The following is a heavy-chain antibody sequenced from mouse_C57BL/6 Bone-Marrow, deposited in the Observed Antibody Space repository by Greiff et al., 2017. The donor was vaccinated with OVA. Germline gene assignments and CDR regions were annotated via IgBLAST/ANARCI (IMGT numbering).Heavy chain of an antibody. D-gene: IGHD1-1*01. V-gene: IGHV1-69*01. CDR3: ASYGSWLYAMDY. CDR2: IDPSDSYT. Sequence: QVQLQQPGAEPVMPGALVKLFCKASGYTFTSYWMHWVKQRTGPGPEWIGEIDPSDSYTNNNQKFKGKSTMTVDKSSSTAYMQLSSLTSEDSAVYYCASYGSWLYAMDYWGQGTSVTVSS. J-gene: IGHJ4*01. CDR1: GYTFTSYW.